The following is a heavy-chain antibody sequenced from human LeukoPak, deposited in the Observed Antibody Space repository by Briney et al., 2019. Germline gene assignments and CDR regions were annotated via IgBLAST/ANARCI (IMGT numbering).Heavy chain of an antibody. V-gene: IGHV4-39*01. J-gene: IGHJ6*02. D-gene: IGHD2-2*01. Sequence: SETLSLTCTVFGGSISSSSYYWGWIRQPPGKGLEWIGSVYYSGSTYYNPSLKSRVTISVDTSKNQFSLKLSSVTAADTAVYYCARPTAEYLYGMDVWGQGATVTVSS. CDR2: VYYSGST. CDR3: ARPTAEYLYGMDV. CDR1: GGSISSSSYY.